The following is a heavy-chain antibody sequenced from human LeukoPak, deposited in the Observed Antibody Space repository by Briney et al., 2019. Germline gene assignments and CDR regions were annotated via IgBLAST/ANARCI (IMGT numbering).Heavy chain of an antibody. CDR2: VSYSGST. V-gene: IGHV4-59*08. D-gene: IGHD6-13*01. Sequence: PSETLSLTCTVSSGSISSYYWSWIRQPPGKGLEWIAYVSYSGSTNYNPSLKSRVTISVDTSKNQFSLKLSFVTAADTAVYYCARHVYSSSWYIYYYGMDVWGQGTTVTVSS. J-gene: IGHJ6*02. CDR3: ARHVYSSSWYIYYYGMDV. CDR1: SGSISSYY.